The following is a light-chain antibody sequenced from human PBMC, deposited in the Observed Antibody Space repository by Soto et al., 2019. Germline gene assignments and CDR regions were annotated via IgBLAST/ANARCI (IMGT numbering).Light chain of an antibody. CDR3: QQYNNWPLT. Sequence: EVVMTQTPATRSVSLGDRATLSYRASQSVSSNLAWYQPKPGQAPRLLIYGASTRATGIPARFSGSGSGTEFTLTSSSLLSEDFEVYSCQQYNNWPLTFCGGTKVEV. V-gene: IGKV3-15*01. CDR2: GAS. J-gene: IGKJ4*01. CDR1: QSVSSN.